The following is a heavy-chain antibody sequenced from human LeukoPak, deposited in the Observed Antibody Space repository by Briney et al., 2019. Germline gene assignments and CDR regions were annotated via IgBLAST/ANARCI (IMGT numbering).Heavy chain of an antibody. V-gene: IGHV3-74*01. J-gene: IGHJ3*02. Sequence: GGSLRLSCEASGFSLSGSWMHWVRQAPGKGLMWVSQNKYDGTTKNYADSVGGRFTISRDNAKNTLYLHMNDLRAEDTAVYYCARSDYFHNWGQGTMVVVST. D-gene: IGHD3-16*01. CDR2: NKYDGTTK. CDR1: GFSLSGSW. CDR3: ARSDYFHN.